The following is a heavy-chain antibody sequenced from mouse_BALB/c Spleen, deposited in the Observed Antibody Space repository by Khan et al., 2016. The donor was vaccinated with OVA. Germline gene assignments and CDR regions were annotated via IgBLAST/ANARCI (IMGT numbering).Heavy chain of an antibody. CDR1: GYTFTSFG. CDR2: INTYTGQP. Sequence: QVQLQQSGPELKKPGETVKISCKASGYTFTSFGMNWVKQSPGKGLKWMGFINTYTGQPTYADDFKGRFAFSLETSASTAYLQINNLKNEDTSTXFCARVGYSGTMDYWGQGTSVTVSS. J-gene: IGHJ4*01. D-gene: IGHD2-14*01. V-gene: IGHV9-3-1*01. CDR3: ARVGYSGTMDY.